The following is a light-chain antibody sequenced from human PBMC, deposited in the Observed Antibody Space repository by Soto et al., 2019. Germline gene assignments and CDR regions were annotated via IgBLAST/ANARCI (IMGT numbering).Light chain of an antibody. V-gene: IGKV3-15*01. CDR3: QQHNNWPRT. Sequence: EVVMTQSPATLSVSPGERAALSCRASQSVGTNLAWYQQKPGQAPRLLIYGAFTKATDIPARFSGSGSGTEFTLTISSLQSEEFAVYYCQQHNNWPRTFGQGTKVEIK. J-gene: IGKJ1*01. CDR1: QSVGTN. CDR2: GAF.